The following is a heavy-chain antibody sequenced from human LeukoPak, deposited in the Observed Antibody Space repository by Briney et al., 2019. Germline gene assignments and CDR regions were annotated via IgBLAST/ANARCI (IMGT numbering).Heavy chain of an antibody. V-gene: IGHV1-2*06. J-gene: IGHJ4*02. CDR2: INPNSGGT. CDR3: ARKNYYGSGSSEN. Sequence: GASVKVSCKASGYTFSDYYINWVRQAPGQGPEWMGRINPNSGGTNYAQKFQGRVTMTRDTSISTAYMELSRLRSDDTAVYYCARKNYYGSGSSENWGQGTLVTVSS. CDR1: GYTFSDYY. D-gene: IGHD3-10*01.